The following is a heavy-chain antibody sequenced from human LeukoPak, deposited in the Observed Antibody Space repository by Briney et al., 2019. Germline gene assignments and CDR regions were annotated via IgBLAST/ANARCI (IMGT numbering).Heavy chain of an antibody. V-gene: IGHV3-21*01. J-gene: IGHJ5*02. Sequence: PGGSLRLSCAASGFTFSSYSMNWVRQAPGKGLEWVSFISSSSSYIYYADSVKGRFTISRDNAKNSLYLQMNSLRAEDTAVYYCARDTGLLWFGELNNWFDPWGQGTLVTVSS. CDR3: ARDTGLLWFGELNNWFDP. CDR2: ISSSSSYI. CDR1: GFTFSSYS. D-gene: IGHD3-10*01.